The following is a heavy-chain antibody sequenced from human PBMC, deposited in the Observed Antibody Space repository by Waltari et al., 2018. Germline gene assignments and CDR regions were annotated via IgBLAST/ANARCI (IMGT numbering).Heavy chain of an antibody. J-gene: IGHJ4*02. D-gene: IGHD3-9*01. CDR2: IGSSDSTK. CDR1: GFTFSHYD. V-gene: IGHV3-48*03. CDR3: AREHYGILTGDRGGFDY. Sequence: EVQVVESGGTLVQPGGSLRISCAASGFTFSHYDINWVRQAPGKGMEWLSFIGSSDSTKYYADSAKGRFSISRDNGNNSVYLQMNSLRVEDTAVYYCAREHYGILTGDRGGFDYWGRGTLVTVSS.